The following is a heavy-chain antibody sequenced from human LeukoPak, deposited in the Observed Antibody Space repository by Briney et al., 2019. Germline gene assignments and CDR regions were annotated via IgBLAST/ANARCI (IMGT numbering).Heavy chain of an antibody. V-gene: IGHV3-73*01. Sequence: GGSLRLSCAAPGFTFSGSAVHWVRQSSGKGLEWVGHIDKKDNLYATAYAESVKGRFTISRDDSKDTAFLHMDSLKTEDTALYYCTRGRGTYNWFDPWGQGTLVTVSS. CDR2: IDKKDNLYAT. J-gene: IGHJ5*02. CDR3: TRGRGTYNWFDP. CDR1: GFTFSGSA. D-gene: IGHD5-24*01.